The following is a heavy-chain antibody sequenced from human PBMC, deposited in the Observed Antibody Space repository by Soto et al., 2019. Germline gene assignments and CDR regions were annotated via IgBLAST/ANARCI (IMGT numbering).Heavy chain of an antibody. CDR2: ISGSGGST. CDR3: ATYCSGGSCYSHPY. V-gene: IGHV3-23*01. CDR1: GFTFSSYA. Sequence: EVQLLESGGGLVQPGGSLRLSCAASGFTFSSYAMSWVRQAPGKGLEWVSAISGSGGSTYYADSVKGRFTISRDDSKNTLYLQMNSLRAEDTAVYYCATYCSGGSCYSHPYWGQGTLVTVSS. D-gene: IGHD2-15*01. J-gene: IGHJ4*02.